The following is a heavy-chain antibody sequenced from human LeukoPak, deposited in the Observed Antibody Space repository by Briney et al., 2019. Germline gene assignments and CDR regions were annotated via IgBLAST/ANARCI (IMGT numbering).Heavy chain of an antibody. D-gene: IGHD2-21*01. CDR2: IYYSGST. CDR1: GGSISSYY. V-gene: IGHV4-59*01. Sequence: PSETLSLTCTVSGGSISSYYWSWIRQPPGKGLEWIGYIYYSGSTNYNPSLKSRVTISVDTSKNHFSLKLSSVTAADTAVYYCASAYCGGDCYPYFDYWGQGTLVTVSS. J-gene: IGHJ4*02. CDR3: ASAYCGGDCYPYFDY.